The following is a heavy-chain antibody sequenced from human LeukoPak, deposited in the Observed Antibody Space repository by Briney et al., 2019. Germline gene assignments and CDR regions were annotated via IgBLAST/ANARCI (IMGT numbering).Heavy chain of an antibody. CDR2: ISGSGGST. V-gene: IGHV3-23*01. J-gene: IGHJ4*02. CDR1: GFTFSSYA. Sequence: GGSLRLSCAASGFTFSSYAMSWVRQAPGKGLEWVSAISGSGGSTYYADSVKGRFTISRDNSRNTLYLQMNSLRAEDTAVYYCAKAWMATKFGFVYWGQGTLVTVSS. CDR3: AKAWMATKFGFVY. D-gene: IGHD5-24*01.